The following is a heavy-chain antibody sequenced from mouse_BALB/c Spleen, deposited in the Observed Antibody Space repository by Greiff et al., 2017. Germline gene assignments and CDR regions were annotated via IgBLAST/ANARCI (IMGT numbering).Heavy chain of an antibody. Sequence: QVQLQQSGAELAKPGASVKMSCKASGYTFTSYWMHWVKQRPGQGLEWIGYINPSTCYTEYNQKFKDKATLTADKSSSTAYMQLSSLTSEDSAVYYCARHWDEGFDYWGQGTTLTVSS. J-gene: IGHJ2*01. V-gene: IGHV1-7*01. CDR2: INPSTCYT. D-gene: IGHD4-1*01. CDR1: GYTFTSYW. CDR3: ARHWDEGFDY.